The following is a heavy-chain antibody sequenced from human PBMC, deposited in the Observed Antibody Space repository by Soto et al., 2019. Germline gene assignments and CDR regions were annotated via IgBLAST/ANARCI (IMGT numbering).Heavy chain of an antibody. CDR1: GGSISSGDYY. V-gene: IGHV4-30-4*02. J-gene: IGHJ4*02. D-gene: IGHD6-19*01. CDR3: AIGGGWPDHNDEFDF. Sequence: SETLSLTCTVSGGSISSGDYYWSWIRQPPGKGLEWIGNIYYSGSTDYNPSLKSRVTISVDTSKNQFSLTLSSVTAADTAVYYCAIGGGWPDHNDEFDFWGQGTLVTGSS. CDR2: IYYSGST.